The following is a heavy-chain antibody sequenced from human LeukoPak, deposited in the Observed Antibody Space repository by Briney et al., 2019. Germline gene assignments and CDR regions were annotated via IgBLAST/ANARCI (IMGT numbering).Heavy chain of an antibody. Sequence: GGSLRLSCAASGFTFSSYAMSWVRQAPGKGLEWVSAISGSGGSTYYADSVKGRFTISRDNSKNTLYLQMNSLGAEDTAVYYCAKGKNGDYAGPIDYWGQGTLVTVSS. J-gene: IGHJ4*02. V-gene: IGHV3-23*01. CDR3: AKGKNGDYAGPIDY. CDR1: GFTFSSYA. D-gene: IGHD4-17*01. CDR2: ISGSGGST.